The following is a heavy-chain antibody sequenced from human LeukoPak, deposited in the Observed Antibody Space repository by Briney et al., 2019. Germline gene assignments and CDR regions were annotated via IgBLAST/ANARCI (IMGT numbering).Heavy chain of an antibody. D-gene: IGHD3-9*01. J-gene: IGHJ4*02. CDR1: GFSFNTYE. V-gene: IGHV3-48*03. CDR2: ISDSSSTI. Sequence: GGSLRPSCAASGFSFNTYEMNWVRQAPGKGLEWVSYISDSSSTIYYADSVKGRLTISRDNAKNSLYLQMNSLRAEDTAAYYCARWGATGYGDYWGQGTLVTVSS. CDR3: ARWGATGYGDY.